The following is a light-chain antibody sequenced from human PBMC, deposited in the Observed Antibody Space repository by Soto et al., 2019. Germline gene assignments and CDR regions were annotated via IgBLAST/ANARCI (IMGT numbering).Light chain of an antibody. J-gene: IGKJ1*01. V-gene: IGKV1-39*01. CDR3: QQSYSTPRT. CDR2: AAS. Sequence: DIQMTQSPSSLSASVGDRVTITCRASQSISSYLNWYQQKPGKAPKLLIYAASSLQSGVPSSFSGSGSGTDFTLTISSPQPEDFATYYCQQSYSTPRTFGQGTKVDIK. CDR1: QSISSY.